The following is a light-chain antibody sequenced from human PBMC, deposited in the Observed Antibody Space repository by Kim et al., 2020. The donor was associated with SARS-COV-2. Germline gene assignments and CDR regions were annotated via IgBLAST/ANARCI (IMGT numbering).Light chain of an antibody. Sequence: SYELTQPPSVSVSPGQTASITCSGDKLGDKYACWYQQKPGQSPVLVIYQDSKRPSGIPERFSGSNSWNTATLTISGTQAMDEADYYCQAWDSSTHYVFGT. V-gene: IGLV3-1*01. J-gene: IGLJ1*01. CDR2: QDS. CDR1: KLGDKY. CDR3: QAWDSSTHYV.